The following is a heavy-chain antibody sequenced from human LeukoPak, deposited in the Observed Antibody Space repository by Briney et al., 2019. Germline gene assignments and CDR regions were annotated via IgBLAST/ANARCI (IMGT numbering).Heavy chain of an antibody. CDR3: ARRDGVYLGFHQTYYSGSGSYPRYNWFDP. V-gene: IGHV4-34*01. CDR1: GGSFSGYY. J-gene: IGHJ5*02. Sequence: SETLSLTCAVYGGSFSGYYWSWIRQPPGKGLEWIGEINHSGSTNYNPSLKSRVTISVDTSKNQFSLKLSSVTAADTAVYYCARRDGVYLGFHQTYYSGSGSYPRYNWFDPWGQGTLVTVSS. CDR2: INHSGST. D-gene: IGHD3-10*01.